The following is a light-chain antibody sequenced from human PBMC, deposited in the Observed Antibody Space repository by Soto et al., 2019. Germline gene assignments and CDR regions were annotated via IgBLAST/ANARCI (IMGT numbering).Light chain of an antibody. CDR2: AAS. Sequence: IQLSHSTSSLSASVGDAATTTRPASQGISSYLAWYQQKPGKAPKLLIYAASTLQSGVPSRFSGSGSGTDFTFTINSLQPEDIATYYCQQDDNLPLPFG. V-gene: IGKV1-9*01. CDR1: QGISSY. J-gene: IGKJ2*01. CDR3: QQDDNLPLP.